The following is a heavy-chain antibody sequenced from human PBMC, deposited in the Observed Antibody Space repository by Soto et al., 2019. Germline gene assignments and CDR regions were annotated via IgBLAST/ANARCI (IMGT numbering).Heavy chain of an antibody. V-gene: IGHV4-59*08. CDR2: IYYSGST. CDR1: GGCISSYY. J-gene: IGHJ4*02. D-gene: IGHD7-27*01. Sequence: SETLSLTCTVSGGCISSYYWSWIRQPPGKGLEWIGYIYYSGSTNYNPSLKSRVTISLDTSKNQFSLKLSSVIAADTAVYYCARGPSGDKVHYWHQAALVTVPQ. CDR3: ARGPSGDKVHY.